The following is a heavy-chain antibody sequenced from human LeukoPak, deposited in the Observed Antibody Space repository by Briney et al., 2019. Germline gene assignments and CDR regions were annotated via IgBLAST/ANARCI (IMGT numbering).Heavy chain of an antibody. CDR1: GFTFSSYW. CDR3: ARGQYCSGGSCYLGSEYFQH. CDR2: IYSDGSST. J-gene: IGHJ1*01. D-gene: IGHD2-15*01. V-gene: IGHV3-74*01. Sequence: GGSLRLSCAASGFTFSSYWMHWVRQAPGKGLVRVSRIYSDGSSTSYADSVKGRFTISRDNAKNTLYLQMNSLRAEDTAVYYCARGQYCSGGSCYLGSEYFQHWGQGALVTVSS.